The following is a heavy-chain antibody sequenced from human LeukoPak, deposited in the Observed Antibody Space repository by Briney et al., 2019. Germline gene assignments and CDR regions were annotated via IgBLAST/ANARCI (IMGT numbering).Heavy chain of an antibody. Sequence: GVALRLSCAASGFTFSSYAMSWVRQAPGKGLEWVSGINDSGTYYADSVKGRFTISRDKSKNTLYLQMNSLRAEDTAVYFCAKSYRFFDYWGQGTLVTVSA. CDR2: INDSGT. V-gene: IGHV3-23*01. CDR3: AKSYRFFDY. J-gene: IGHJ4*02. D-gene: IGHD2-2*01. CDR1: GFTFSSYA.